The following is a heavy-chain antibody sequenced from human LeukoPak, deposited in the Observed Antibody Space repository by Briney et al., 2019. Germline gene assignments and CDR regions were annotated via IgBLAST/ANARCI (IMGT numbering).Heavy chain of an antibody. J-gene: IGHJ3*02. D-gene: IGHD1-26*01. CDR3: ARGQSGSYSLDAFDI. CDR1: AFTFSSYW. CDR2: IKPDGSDK. V-gene: IGHV3-7*04. Sequence: GGSLRLSCAASAFTFSSYWMSWVRQAPGKGLEWVANIKPDGSDKYYVDSVKGRFTISRDNAENSLFLQMNSLRAEDTAVYYCARGQSGSYSLDAFDIWGQGTMVTVSS.